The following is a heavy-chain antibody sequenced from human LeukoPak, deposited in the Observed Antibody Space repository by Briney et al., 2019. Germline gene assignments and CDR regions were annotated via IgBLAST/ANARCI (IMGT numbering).Heavy chain of an antibody. D-gene: IGHD3-10*01. J-gene: IGHJ4*02. CDR3: ASILRSSSGYYFDY. V-gene: IGHV3-23*01. Sequence: GGSLRLSCAASGFTFSSHAMSWVRQAPGKGLEWVSVISGSGRSTYYADSVKGRFTISRDNSKDTLYLQMNSLRAEDTAVYYCASILRSSSGYYFDYWGQGTLVTVSS. CDR2: ISGSGRST. CDR1: GFTFSSHA.